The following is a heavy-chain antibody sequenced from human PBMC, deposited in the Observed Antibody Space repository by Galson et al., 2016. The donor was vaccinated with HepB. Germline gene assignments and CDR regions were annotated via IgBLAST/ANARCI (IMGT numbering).Heavy chain of an antibody. D-gene: IGHD3-9*01. V-gene: IGHV1-46*01. Sequence: SVKVSCKASGYTFTSYYVNWVRQAPGQGLEWMGIINPTGTSTSYAQKFQGRITMTRDTSTSTVYLELTSLRSEDTALYFCASDRYFDWAFHYWGQGTLVTVSS. CDR2: INPTGTST. CDR1: GYTFTSYY. CDR3: ASDRYFDWAFHY. J-gene: IGHJ4*02.